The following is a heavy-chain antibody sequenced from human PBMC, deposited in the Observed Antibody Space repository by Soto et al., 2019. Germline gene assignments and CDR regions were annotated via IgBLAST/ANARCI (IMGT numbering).Heavy chain of an antibody. CDR3: AREPPTYSSSGGDY. J-gene: IGHJ4*02. D-gene: IGHD6-6*01. V-gene: IGHV3-53*04. Sequence: GGSLRLSCAASGFTVSSNYMSWVRQAPGKGLEWVSVIYSGGSTYYADSVKGRFTISRHNSKNTLYLQMNSLRAEDTAVYYCAREPPTYSSSGGDYWGQGTLVTVSS. CDR1: GFTVSSNY. CDR2: IYSGGST.